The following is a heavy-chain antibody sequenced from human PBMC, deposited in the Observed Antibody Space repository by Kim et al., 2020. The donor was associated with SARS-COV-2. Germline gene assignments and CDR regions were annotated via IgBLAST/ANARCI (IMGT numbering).Heavy chain of an antibody. CDR3: AREGS. Sequence: IYGGGSRYYADSVKGRFTISRDNSKNTLYLQMNSLRAEDTAVYYCAREGSWGQGTLVTVSS. CDR2: IYGGGSR. V-gene: IGHV3-66*01. J-gene: IGHJ4*02.